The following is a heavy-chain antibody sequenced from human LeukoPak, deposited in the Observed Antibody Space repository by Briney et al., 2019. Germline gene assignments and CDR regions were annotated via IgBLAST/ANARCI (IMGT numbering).Heavy chain of an antibody. Sequence: GASVKVSCKASGGTFSSYAINWVRQAPGQGLEWMGGIIPIFGTANYAQKFQGRVTITADEPTSTAYMELSSLRSEDTAVYYCARRPGYCSGGSCYSESKRYYFDYWGQGTLVTVSS. CDR3: ARRPGYCSGGSCYSESKRYYFDY. V-gene: IGHV1-69*13. D-gene: IGHD2-15*01. J-gene: IGHJ4*02. CDR2: IIPIFGTA. CDR1: GGTFSSYA.